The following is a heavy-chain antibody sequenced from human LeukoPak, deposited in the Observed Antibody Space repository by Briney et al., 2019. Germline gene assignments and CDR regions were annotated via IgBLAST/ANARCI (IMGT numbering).Heavy chain of an antibody. V-gene: IGHV3-48*03. CDR2: ISGSGSII. J-gene: IGHJ6*02. CDR3: ATDSGHYYYGMDV. Sequence: GGSLRLSCEASGLFFSSYEMNWVRQAPGKGLEWVSYISGSGSIISYADSVKGRFSISRDNAKNSLFLQMNSLTVDDTAIYYCATDSGHYYYGMDVWGQGTTVTVSS. D-gene: IGHD6-25*01. CDR1: GLFFSSYE.